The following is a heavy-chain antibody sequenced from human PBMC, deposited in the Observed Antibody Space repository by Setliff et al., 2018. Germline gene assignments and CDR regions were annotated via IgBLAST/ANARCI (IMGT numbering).Heavy chain of an antibody. Sequence: ASVKVSCKASGFTFTNYGITWVRQAPGQGLEWMGWISAYNDNKNYAQKFQGRVTMTTDTSTNTVFMELRSLRSDDTAMFYCARVVYYASGSSLSYGMDVWGQGTAVTGSS. CDR3: ARVVYYASGSSLSYGMDV. CDR2: ISAYNDNK. CDR1: GFTFTNYG. D-gene: IGHD3-10*01. J-gene: IGHJ6*02. V-gene: IGHV1-18*01.